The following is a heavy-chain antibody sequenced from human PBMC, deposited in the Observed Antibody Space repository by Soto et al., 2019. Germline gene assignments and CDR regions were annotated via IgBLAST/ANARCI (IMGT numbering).Heavy chain of an antibody. Sequence: PSETLSLTCTVSGGSITSPNHYWGWIRQPPGKGLEWIGDVYYSGMTRYNPSLKSRVTISVDTSKNQFSLRLTSVTAADTALYFCARHGYYYDSTGYYYFVWGQGTLVTV. CDR2: VYYSGMT. V-gene: IGHV4-39*01. CDR1: GGSITSPNHY. J-gene: IGHJ4*02. D-gene: IGHD3-22*01. CDR3: ARHGYYYDSTGYYYFV.